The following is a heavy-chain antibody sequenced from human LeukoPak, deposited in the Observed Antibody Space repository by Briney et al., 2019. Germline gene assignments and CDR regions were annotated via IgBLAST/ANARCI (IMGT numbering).Heavy chain of an antibody. J-gene: IGHJ4*02. D-gene: IGHD3-22*01. V-gene: IGHV3-48*04. Sequence: GGSLRLSCAASGFTFSSYSMNWVRQAPGKGLEWVSYISSSGSTIYYADSVKGRFTISRDNAKNSLYLQMNSLRAEDTAVYYCARGAAYYYDSTPVDYWGQGTLVTVSS. CDR3: ARGAAYYYDSTPVDY. CDR2: ISSSGSTI. CDR1: GFTFSSYS.